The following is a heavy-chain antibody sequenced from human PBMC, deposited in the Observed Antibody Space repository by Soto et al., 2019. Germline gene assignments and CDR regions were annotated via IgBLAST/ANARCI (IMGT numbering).Heavy chain of an antibody. D-gene: IGHD3-10*01. CDR3: ARDLEVRGGNNWFDP. CDR2: IIPIFGTA. CDR1: GCTFSSYA. Sequence: SVKVSCKASGCTFSSYAISWLRQAPGQGLEWMGGIIPIFGTANYAQKFHGRVTITADESTSTAYMELSRLRSEDTAVYYCARDLEVRGGNNWFDPWGQGTLVTVSS. J-gene: IGHJ5*02. V-gene: IGHV1-69*13.